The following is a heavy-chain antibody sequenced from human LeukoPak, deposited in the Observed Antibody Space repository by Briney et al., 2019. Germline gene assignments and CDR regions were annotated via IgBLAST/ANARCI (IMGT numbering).Heavy chain of an antibody. CDR3: ARGLDYYDSSAYRAFDY. V-gene: IGHV4-61*02. CDR1: GDSISSGSYY. J-gene: IGHJ4*02. D-gene: IGHD3-22*01. CDR2: IYTSGST. Sequence: SETLSLTCTVSGDSISSGSYYWSWIRQPAGKGLEWIGRIYTSGSTNFNPSLKSRVTMSVDTSKKQLSLKLSSVTAADTAVYYCARGLDYYDSSAYRAFDYWGQGTLVTVSS.